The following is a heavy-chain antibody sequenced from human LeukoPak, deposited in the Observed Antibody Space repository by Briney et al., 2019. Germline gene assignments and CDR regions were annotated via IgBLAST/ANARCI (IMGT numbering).Heavy chain of an antibody. CDR1: GGSISSYY. CDR3: ARALMGGIIHYFDY. V-gene: IGHV4-59*01. CDR2: IYYSGST. Sequence: PSETLSLTCTVSGGSISSYYWSWIRQPPGKGLEWIGYIYYSGSTNYNPSLKSRVTISVGTSKNQFSLKLSSVTAADTAVYYCARALMGGIIHYFDYWGQGTLVTVSS. J-gene: IGHJ4*02. D-gene: IGHD1-26*01.